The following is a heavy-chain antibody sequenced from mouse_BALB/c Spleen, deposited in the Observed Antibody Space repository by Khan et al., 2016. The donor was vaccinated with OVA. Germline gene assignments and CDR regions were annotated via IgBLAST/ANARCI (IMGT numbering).Heavy chain of an antibody. J-gene: IGHJ3*01. D-gene: IGHD1-3*01. CDR2: ISTYYGDA. V-gene: IGHV1S137*01. CDR1: GYTFPDFA. Sequence: QVQLKQSGAELVRPGVSVKISCKGSGYTFPDFAMHWVKQSHAKGLEWIGVISTYYGDANYTQKFKGKATVTVDKSSSTAYMELARLTSEDSAIYYCARGSGNSRFAYWGQGTLVTVSA. CDR3: ARGSGNSRFAY.